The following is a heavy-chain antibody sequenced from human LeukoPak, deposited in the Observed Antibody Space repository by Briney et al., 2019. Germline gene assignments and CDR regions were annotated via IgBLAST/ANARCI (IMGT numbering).Heavy chain of an antibody. V-gene: IGHV3-23*01. CDR3: AKDKLHYYDSSGYYLNDAFDI. Sequence: GGSLRLSCAASGFTFSSYAMSWVRQAPGKGLEWVSAISGSGGSTYYADSVKGRYTISRDNSKNTLYLQMNSLRAEDTAVYYCAKDKLHYYDSSGYYLNDAFDIWGQGTMVTVSS. J-gene: IGHJ3*02. D-gene: IGHD3-22*01. CDR2: ISGSGGST. CDR1: GFTFSSYA.